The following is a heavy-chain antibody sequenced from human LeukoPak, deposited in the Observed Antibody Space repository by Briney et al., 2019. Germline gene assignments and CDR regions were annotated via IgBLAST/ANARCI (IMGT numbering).Heavy chain of an antibody. CDR2: ISGSGGST. J-gene: IGHJ6*03. CDR3: AKDTRVVVKAAYYYYYMDV. D-gene: IGHD2-15*01. CDR1: GFTFSSYG. Sequence: GGSLRLSCAASGFTFSSYGMSWVRQAPGKGLEWVSAISGSGGSTYYADSVKGRFTISRDNSKNTLYLQMNSLRAEDTAVYYCAKDTRVVVKAAYYYYYMDVWGKGTTVTISS. V-gene: IGHV3-23*01.